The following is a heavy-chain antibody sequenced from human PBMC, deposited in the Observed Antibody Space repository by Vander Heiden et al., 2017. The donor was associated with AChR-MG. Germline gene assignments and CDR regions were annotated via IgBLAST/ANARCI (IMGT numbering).Heavy chain of an antibody. V-gene: IGHV3-23*01. CDR1: GFTFSSYA. J-gene: IGHJ4*02. D-gene: IGHD2-2*01. CDR2: ISGSGGST. Sequence: EVQLLESGGGLVQPGGSLRLSCAASGFTFSSYAMSWVRQAPGKGLEWVSAISGSGGSTYYADSVKGRFTISRDNSKNTLYLQMNSLRAEDTAVYYCAKDTRRRWLTQTYEEDYWGQGTLVTVSS. CDR3: AKDTRRRWLTQTYEEDY.